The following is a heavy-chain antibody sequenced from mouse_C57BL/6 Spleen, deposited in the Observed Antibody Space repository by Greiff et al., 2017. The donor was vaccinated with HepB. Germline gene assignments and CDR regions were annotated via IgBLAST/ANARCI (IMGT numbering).Heavy chain of an antibody. J-gene: IGHJ2*01. CDR1: GYTFTSYW. V-gene: IGHV1-61*01. Sequence: VQLQQSGAELVRPGSSVKLSCKASGYTFTSYWMEWVKQRPGQGLEWIGNIYPSDSETHYNQKFKDKATLTVDKSSSTAYMQLSSMTSEDSAVYYCARSNYYGSSYYFDYWGQGTTLTVSS. CDR3: ARSNYYGSSYYFDY. CDR2: IYPSDSET. D-gene: IGHD1-1*01.